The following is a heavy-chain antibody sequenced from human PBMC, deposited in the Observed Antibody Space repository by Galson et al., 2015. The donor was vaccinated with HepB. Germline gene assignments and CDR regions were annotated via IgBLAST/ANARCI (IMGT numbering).Heavy chain of an antibody. CDR2: ISSSSSYI. V-gene: IGHV3-21*01. CDR1: GFTFSSYS. CDR3: ARGTMFGVVIRYYYYGMDV. Sequence: SLRLSCAASGFTFSSYSMNWVRQAPGKGLEWVSSISSSSSYIYYADSVKGRFTISRDNAKNSLYLQMNSLRAEDTAVYYCARGTMFGVVIRYYYYGMDVWGQGTTVTVSS. J-gene: IGHJ6*02. D-gene: IGHD3-3*01.